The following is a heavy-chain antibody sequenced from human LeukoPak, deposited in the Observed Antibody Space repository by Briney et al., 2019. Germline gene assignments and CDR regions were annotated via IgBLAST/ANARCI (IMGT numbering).Heavy chain of an antibody. J-gene: IGHJ4*02. Sequence: GRSLRLPCAASGFTFSTYAMRWVRQAPGKGLEWLSCIRHDGRKIFYADSVKGRFTISRDNSKNTLYLQMHTLRVEDTPVYYCARGIWLGHCSSFSCQTFEYWGPGELVTVSS. CDR3: ARGIWLGHCSSFSCQTFEY. CDR2: IRHDGRKI. D-gene: IGHD2-2*03. CDR1: GFTFSTYA. V-gene: IGHV3-33*03.